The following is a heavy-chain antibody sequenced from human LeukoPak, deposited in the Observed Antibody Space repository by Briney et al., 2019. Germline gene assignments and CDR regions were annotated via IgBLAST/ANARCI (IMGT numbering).Heavy chain of an antibody. Sequence: GGSLRLSCAASGFTFSRYAMSWVRKAPGKGLEWVSAISGSGGSTYYADSVKGRFTISRDNSKNTLYLQMNSLRAEDTAVFYCAKSETYYYDSSGYRTFDYWGQGTLVTVSS. CDR2: ISGSGGST. CDR1: GFTFSRYA. J-gene: IGHJ4*02. CDR3: AKSETYYYDSSGYRTFDY. V-gene: IGHV3-23*01. D-gene: IGHD3-22*01.